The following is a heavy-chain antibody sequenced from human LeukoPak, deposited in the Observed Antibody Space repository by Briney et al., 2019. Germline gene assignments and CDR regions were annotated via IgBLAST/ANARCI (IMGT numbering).Heavy chain of an antibody. CDR2: IKQDGSEK. V-gene: IGHV3-7*01. CDR1: GFTFSSYS. CDR3: ARSLRVAVAASY. J-gene: IGHJ4*02. Sequence: PGGSLRLSCAASGFTFSSYSMNWVRQAPGKGLEWVANIKQDGSEKYYLDSLKGRFTISRDNAKNSLYLQMNSLTAEDTAIYYCARSLRVAVAASYWGQGTLVTVSS. D-gene: IGHD6-19*01.